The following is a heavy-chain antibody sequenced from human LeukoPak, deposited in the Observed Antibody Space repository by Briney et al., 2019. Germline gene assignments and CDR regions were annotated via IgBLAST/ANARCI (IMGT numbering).Heavy chain of an antibody. CDR3: ARGGSSAYLYYFDY. J-gene: IGHJ4*02. CDR1: GFTFSSYD. D-gene: IGHD3-22*01. Sequence: GGSLRLSCAASGFTFSSYDMHWVRQSTEKGLEWVSAIGTVGDTYYPGSVKGRFTISRENAENSLYLHMNSLRAEDTAVYYCARGGSSAYLYYFDYWGQGTLVTVSS. CDR2: IGTVGDT. V-gene: IGHV3-13*01.